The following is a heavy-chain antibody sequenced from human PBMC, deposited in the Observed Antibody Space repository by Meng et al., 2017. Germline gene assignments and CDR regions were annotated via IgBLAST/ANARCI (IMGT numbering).Heavy chain of an antibody. CDR2: IYYSGST. D-gene: IGHD3-10*01. J-gene: IGHJ3*02. V-gene: IGHV4-59*01. CDR1: GGSISSYY. Sequence: SETLSLTCTVSGGSISSYYWSWIRQPPGKGLEWIGYIYYSGSTNYNPSLKSRVTISVDTSKNQFSLKLSSVTAADTAVYYCARSRLLWFGEIPPGYAFAIWGQGKRV. CDR3: ARSRLLWFGEIPPGYAFAI.